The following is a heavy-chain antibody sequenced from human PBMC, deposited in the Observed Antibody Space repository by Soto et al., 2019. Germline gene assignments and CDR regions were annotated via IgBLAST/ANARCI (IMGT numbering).Heavy chain of an antibody. D-gene: IGHD2-15*01. CDR1: GGSISSGDYY. J-gene: IGHJ6*02. CDR3: ARVSLDLVTAATYYYYGMDV. V-gene: IGHV4-39*07. CDR2: IYHSGST. Sequence: PSETLSLTCTVSGGSISSGDYYWSWIRQPPGKGLEWIGEIYHSGSTNYNPSLKSRVTISVDKSKNQFSLKLSSVTAADTAVYYCARVSLDLVTAATYYYYGMDVWGQGTTVTVSS.